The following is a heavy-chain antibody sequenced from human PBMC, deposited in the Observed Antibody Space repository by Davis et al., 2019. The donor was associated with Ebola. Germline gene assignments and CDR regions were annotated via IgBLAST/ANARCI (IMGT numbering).Heavy chain of an antibody. CDR3: ARPSQIGQPNYYYYYGMDV. CDR1: GYTFTSYA. Sequence: ASVKVSCKASGYTFTSYAMHWVRQAPGQRLEWMGWINAGNGNTKYSQKFQGRVTMTTDTSTSTAYMELRSLRSEDTAVYYCARPSQIGQPNYYYYYGMDVWGQGTTVTVSS. D-gene: IGHD2/OR15-2a*01. CDR2: INAGNGNT. J-gene: IGHJ6*02. V-gene: IGHV1-3*01.